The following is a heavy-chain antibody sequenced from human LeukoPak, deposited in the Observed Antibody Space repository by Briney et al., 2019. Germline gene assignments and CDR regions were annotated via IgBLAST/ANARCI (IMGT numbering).Heavy chain of an antibody. CDR1: GFTFSSYA. CDR2: IYSDGKT. J-gene: IGHJ4*02. CDR3: TRAAWDY. Sequence: PGGSLRLSCAASGFTFSSYAMSWVRQAPGKGLEWVSVIYSDGKTFYADSVKGRFTISRDTSKNTVYLQMNSLRAEDTAVYYCTRAAWDYWAQGTLVTVSS. D-gene: IGHD6-25*01. V-gene: IGHV3-66*01.